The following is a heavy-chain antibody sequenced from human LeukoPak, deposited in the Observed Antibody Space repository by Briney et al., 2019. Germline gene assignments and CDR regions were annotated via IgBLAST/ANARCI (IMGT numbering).Heavy chain of an antibody. D-gene: IGHD1-26*01. V-gene: IGHV1-69*01. CDR3: ARAGSGSYWRREQVSYFDY. CDR1: GGTFSSYA. J-gene: IGHJ4*01. CDR2: IIPIFGTA. Sequence: SVKISCKASGGTFSSYAISWVRQAPGQGLEWMGGIIPIFGTANYAQKFQGRVTITADESTSTAYMELSSLRSEDTAVYYCARAGSGSYWRREQVSYFDYWGQGTLVTVSS.